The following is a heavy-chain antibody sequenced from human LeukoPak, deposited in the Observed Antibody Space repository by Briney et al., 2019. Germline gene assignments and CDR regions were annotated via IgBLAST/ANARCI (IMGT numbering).Heavy chain of an antibody. CDR2: IYYSGST. CDR3: ARDSSSCPWSDP. Sequence: SETLSLTCTVSGGTISSDGYYWSWNPQHPGTGLEWIEYIYYSGSTYYNPSLKSRVTISVDTSKNQFSLTLSSVTAADTAVYYCARDSSSCPWSDPWGQGTLVTVSS. J-gene: IGHJ5*02. V-gene: IGHV4-31*03. D-gene: IGHD6-13*01. CDR1: GGTISSDGYY.